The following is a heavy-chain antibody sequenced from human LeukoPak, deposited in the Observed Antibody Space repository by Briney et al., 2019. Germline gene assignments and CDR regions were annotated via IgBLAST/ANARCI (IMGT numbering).Heavy chain of an antibody. CDR2: INDSGVT. CDR1: GGPFSGYY. J-gene: IGHJ4*02. Sequence: SETLSLTCAVYGGPFSGYYWSWIRQSPGEGLEWIGEINDSGVTNCNPSLESRVILSVDTSKNQFSLRLSSVTAADTAVYYCARRLVDSSASQVSDHWGQGTLVTVSS. D-gene: IGHD2-2*01. CDR3: ARRLVDSSASQVSDH. V-gene: IGHV4-34*01.